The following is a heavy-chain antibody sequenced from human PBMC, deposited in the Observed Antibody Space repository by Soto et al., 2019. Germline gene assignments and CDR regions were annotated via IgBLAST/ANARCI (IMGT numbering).Heavy chain of an antibody. CDR1: GDSMSSSDYY. D-gene: IGHD6-19*01. CDR3: ARRTVNIRTFYSGLKTHCFDY. J-gene: IGHJ4*02. CDR2: IYYSGST. Sequence: SETLSLTCAVSGDSMSSSDYYWGWIRQPPGKGLEWIGSIYYSGSTYYNPSLQSRVAISVDTSKNQFSLKLKSVTAADTAIYYCARRTVNIRTFYSGLKTHCFDYWGQGAPVTVSS. V-gene: IGHV4-39*01.